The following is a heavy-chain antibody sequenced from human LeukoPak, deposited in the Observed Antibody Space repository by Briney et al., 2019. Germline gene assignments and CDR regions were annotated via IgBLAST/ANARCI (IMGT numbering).Heavy chain of an antibody. D-gene: IGHD2-15*01. J-gene: IGHJ4*02. CDR2: IDASNGDT. CDR3: ASEAFCAGGRCYLQRVAS. V-gene: IGHV1-2*02. Sequence: ASVKVSCKASGYTFTAYYMNWVRQAPGQGLEWMGWIDASNGDTKYAQKFQGRVTISRDTSTGTSYMELRSLISGDAAVYYCASEAFCAGGRCYLQRVASWGPGTLVTVSS. CDR1: GYTFTAYY.